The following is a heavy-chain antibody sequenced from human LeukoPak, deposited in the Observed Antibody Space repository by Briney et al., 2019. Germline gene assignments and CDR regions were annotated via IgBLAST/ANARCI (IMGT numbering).Heavy chain of an antibody. CDR2: IWYDGSNK. CDR1: GLTFSSYG. Sequence: PGGSLRLSCAASGLTFSSYGMHWVRQAPGKGLEWVAVIWYDGSNKYYADSVKGRFTISRDNSKNTLYLQMNSLRAEDTAVYYCAKDHSSSWSNFDYWGQGTLVTVSS. CDR3: AKDHSSSWSNFDY. D-gene: IGHD6-13*01. V-gene: IGHV3-33*06. J-gene: IGHJ4*02.